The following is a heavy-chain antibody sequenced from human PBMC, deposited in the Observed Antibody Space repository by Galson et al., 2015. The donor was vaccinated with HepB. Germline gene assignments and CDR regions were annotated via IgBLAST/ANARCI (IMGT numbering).Heavy chain of an antibody. V-gene: IGHV3-66*02. CDR2: IYSGGNT. J-gene: IGHJ4*02. CDR1: GFTVSSDY. D-gene: IGHD6-19*01. Sequence: SLRLSCAASGFTVSSDYMTWVRQAPGKGLEWVSVIYSGGNTNYADSVKGRFTISRDNSQNTVYLQMNSLRVEDTAVFYCARVAVAGIYLDYWGQGTLVTVSS. CDR3: ARVAVAGIYLDY.